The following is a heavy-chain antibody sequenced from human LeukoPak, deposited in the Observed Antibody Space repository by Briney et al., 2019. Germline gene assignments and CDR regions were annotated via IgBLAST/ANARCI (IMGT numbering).Heavy chain of an antibody. CDR2: IYYSGSS. Sequence: SETLSLTCTVSGGSISSYYWSWIRQPPGKGLEWIGYIYYSGSSNYNPPLKSRVTISVETSKNQFSLKLSSVTAADTAVYYCARGRRYCSSTSCYEPAFDIWGQGTMVTVSS. J-gene: IGHJ3*02. D-gene: IGHD2-2*01. CDR3: ARGRRYCSSTSCYEPAFDI. V-gene: IGHV4-59*01. CDR1: GGSISSYY.